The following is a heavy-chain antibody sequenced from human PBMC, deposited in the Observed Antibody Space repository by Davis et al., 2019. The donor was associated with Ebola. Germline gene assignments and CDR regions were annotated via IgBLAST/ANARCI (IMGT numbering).Heavy chain of an antibody. V-gene: IGHV4-39*01. CDR1: GGSISSSSYY. CDR2: IYYSGST. Sequence: SETLSLTCTVSGGSISSSSYYWGWIRQPPGKGLEWIGSIYYSGSTYYNPSLTSRFTISVDTSKNQFSLKLSSVTAADTAVYYCVRLLAYYYDSSGYSMMYYFDYWGQGTLVTVSS. CDR3: VRLLAYYYDSSGYSMMYYFDY. D-gene: IGHD3-22*01. J-gene: IGHJ4*02.